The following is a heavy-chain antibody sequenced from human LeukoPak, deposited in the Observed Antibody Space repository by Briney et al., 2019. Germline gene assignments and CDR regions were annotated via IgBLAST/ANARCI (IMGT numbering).Heavy chain of an antibody. V-gene: IGHV1-69*05. CDR2: IIPIFGTA. D-gene: IGHD2-21*02. CDR1: GGTFSSYA. J-gene: IGHJ6*03. CDR3: ARAPIWGDSSKDYYYMDV. Sequence: SVKVSCKASGGTFSSYAISWVRQAPGQGLEWMGGIIPIFGTANYAQKFQGRVTITTDESTSTAYMELSSPRSEDTAVYYCARAPIWGDSSKDYYYMDVWGKGTTVTVSS.